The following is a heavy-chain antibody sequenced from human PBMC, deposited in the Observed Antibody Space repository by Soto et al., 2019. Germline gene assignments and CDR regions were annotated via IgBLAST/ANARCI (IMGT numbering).Heavy chain of an antibody. Sequence: SVKVSCKASGGTFSSYAISWVRQAPGQGLEWMGGIIPIFGTANYAQKFQGRVTITADESTSTAYMELSSLRSEDTAVYYCARGCSGGSCYPPGYNWFDPWGQGTLVTVS. CDR3: ARGCSGGSCYPPGYNWFDP. CDR2: IIPIFGTA. CDR1: GGTFSSYA. V-gene: IGHV1-69*13. J-gene: IGHJ5*02. D-gene: IGHD2-15*01.